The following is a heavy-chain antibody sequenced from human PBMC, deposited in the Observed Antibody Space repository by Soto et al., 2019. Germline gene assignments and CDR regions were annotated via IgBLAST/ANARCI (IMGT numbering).Heavy chain of an antibody. V-gene: IGHV3-48*02. CDR1: GFTFSSYS. CDR3: ARDVHGLGQLGDAFDI. CDR2: ISSSSSTI. Sequence: EVQLVESGGGLVQPGGSLRLSCAASGFTFSSYSMNWVRQAPGKGLEWVSYISSSSSTIYYADSVKGRFTISRDNAKNSLYLQMNSLRDEDTAVYYCARDVHGLGQLGDAFDIWGQGTMVTVSS. D-gene: IGHD1-1*01. J-gene: IGHJ3*02.